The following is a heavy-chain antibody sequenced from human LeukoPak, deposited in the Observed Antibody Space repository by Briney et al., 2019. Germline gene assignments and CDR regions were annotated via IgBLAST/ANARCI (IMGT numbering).Heavy chain of an antibody. Sequence: GGSLRLSCAASGFTFSSYSMNWVRPAPGKGLEWVSSISSSSSYIYYADSVKGRFTISRDNAKNSLYLQMNSLRAEDTAVYYCARELIAAAGSPFDYWGQGTLVTVSS. D-gene: IGHD6-13*01. V-gene: IGHV3-21*01. CDR1: GFTFSSYS. CDR2: ISSSSSYI. J-gene: IGHJ4*02. CDR3: ARELIAAAGSPFDY.